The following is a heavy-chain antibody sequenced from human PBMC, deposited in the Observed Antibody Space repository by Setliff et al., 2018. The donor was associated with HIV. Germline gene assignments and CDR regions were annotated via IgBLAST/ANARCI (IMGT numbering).Heavy chain of an antibody. CDR2: IYYSGST. Sequence: SETLSLTCTVSAGSIRSSTYYWAWIRQPPGKGLEWIGTIYYSGSTYYNPSLKSRVTLSVDTPKNQFSLYLSSVTASDTAVYYCASLFRLSGFWISFLPDYWGQGILVTVSS. CDR3: ASLFRLSGFWISFLPDY. CDR1: AGSIRSSTYY. J-gene: IGHJ4*02. D-gene: IGHD3-3*01. V-gene: IGHV4-39*01.